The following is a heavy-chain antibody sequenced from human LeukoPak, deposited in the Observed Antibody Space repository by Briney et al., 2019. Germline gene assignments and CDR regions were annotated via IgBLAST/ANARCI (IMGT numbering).Heavy chain of an antibody. CDR2: ISVYNGNT. Sequence: ASVKVSCKASGYTFANFGITWVRQAPGQGLESMGWISVYNGNTNYAQNLQGRVTLTTDTSTSTAYMELRSLRSDDTALYYCARTFTSSSCYMVHCGQGTLVTVSS. CDR1: GYTFANFG. V-gene: IGHV1-18*01. J-gene: IGHJ4*02. CDR3: ARTFTSSSCYMVH. D-gene: IGHD2-2*02.